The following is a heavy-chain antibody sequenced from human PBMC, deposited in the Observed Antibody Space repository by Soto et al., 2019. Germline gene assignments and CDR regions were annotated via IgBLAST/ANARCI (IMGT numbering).Heavy chain of an antibody. CDR2: TYYRSNWFN. CDR1: GDSVSSNSVA. Sequence: SQTLSLTCGISGDSVSSNSVAWTWIRQSPSRGLEWLGRTYYRSNWFNDYSISVKSRITIKADTSKNQFSLHLNSVTPEDTAVYYCARDEPGGGWHYYNYWGQGSLVTVSS. J-gene: IGHJ4*02. D-gene: IGHD6-19*01. V-gene: IGHV6-1*01. CDR3: ARDEPGGGWHYYNY.